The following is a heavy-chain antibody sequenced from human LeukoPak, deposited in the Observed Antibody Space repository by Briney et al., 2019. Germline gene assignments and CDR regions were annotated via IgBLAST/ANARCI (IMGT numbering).Heavy chain of an antibody. D-gene: IGHD3-16*01. Sequence: GGSLRLSCAASGFTSSDYYMSWIRQAPGKGLEWVSYISNSGSAIYYADSVKGRFTISRDNAKNSLYLQMNSLRAEDTAVYYCARDSFQGLWFDYWGQGTLVTVSS. CDR1: GFTSSDYY. J-gene: IGHJ4*02. CDR2: ISNSGSAI. CDR3: ARDSFQGLWFDY. V-gene: IGHV3-11*04.